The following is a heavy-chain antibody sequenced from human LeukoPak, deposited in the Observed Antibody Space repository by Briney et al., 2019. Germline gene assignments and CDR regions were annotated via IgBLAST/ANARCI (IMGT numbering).Heavy chain of an antibody. V-gene: IGHV1-8*01. CDR3: ARGPDYYYYMDV. CDR1: GYTFTSYD. J-gene: IGHJ6*03. Sequence: ASVKVSCKASGYTFTSYDINWVRQATGQGLEWMGWMNPNSGNTGYAQKFQGRVTMTRNTSISTAYMELSSLRSEDTAVYYCARGPDYYYYMDVWGKGTTATVSS. CDR2: MNPNSGNT.